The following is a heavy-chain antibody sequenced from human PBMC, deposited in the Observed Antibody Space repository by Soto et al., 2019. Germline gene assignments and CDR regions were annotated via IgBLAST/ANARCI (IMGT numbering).Heavy chain of an antibody. D-gene: IGHD3-22*01. CDR2: ISYDGSNK. Sequence: LKLSCAASGFTFSRYGMHWFRQAPVKGLEWVAVISYDGSNKYYADSVKGRFTISRDNSKNTLYLQMNSLRAEDTAVYYCAKDRGDYDSSGYYDYWGQGTLVTVSS. CDR3: AKDRGDYDSSGYYDY. V-gene: IGHV3-30*18. CDR1: GFTFSRYG. J-gene: IGHJ4*02.